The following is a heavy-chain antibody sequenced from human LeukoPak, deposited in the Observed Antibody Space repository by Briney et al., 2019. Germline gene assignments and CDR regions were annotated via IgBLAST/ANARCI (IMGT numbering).Heavy chain of an antibody. CDR1: GFTFSSYW. D-gene: IGHD3-3*01. V-gene: IGHV3-74*01. J-gene: IGHJ5*02. Sequence: AGGSLRLSCAASGFTFSSYWMHWVRHAPGKGLVWVSRINSDGSSTSYADSVKGRFTISRDNAKNTLYLQMNSLRAEDTAVYYCARGTTIFGVAFNWFDPWGQGTLVTVSS. CDR3: ARGTTIFGVAFNWFDP. CDR2: INSDGSST.